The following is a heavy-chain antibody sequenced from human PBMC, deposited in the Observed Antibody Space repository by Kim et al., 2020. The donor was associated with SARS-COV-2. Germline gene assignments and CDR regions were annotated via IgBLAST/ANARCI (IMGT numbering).Heavy chain of an antibody. Sequence: SETLSLTCTVSGVSISTKNSYWGWIRQSPGTGLECIGSFYYNGSPHYNPSLQNRVTISADTSKNQFSLKLNSVTVTDTAVYYCARLKEPSYRSGSRYYLYYYMDVWGKGTTVTVSS. CDR1: GVSISTKNSY. CDR3: ARLKEPSYRSGSRYYLYYYMDV. D-gene: IGHD3-10*01. J-gene: IGHJ6*03. CDR2: FYYNGSP. V-gene: IGHV4-39*01.